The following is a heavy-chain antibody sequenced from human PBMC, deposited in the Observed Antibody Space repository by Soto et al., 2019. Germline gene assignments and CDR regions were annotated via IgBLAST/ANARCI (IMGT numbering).Heavy chain of an antibody. Sequence: EVQLLESGGGLVQPGGSLRLSCGASGFTFSSYGVIWVHQAPGKGLEWVSAISGSGGSIYYADSVKGRFTISRDNSKNSLYLQMNTLRAEDTAVYYCAKVPEVGATGGAFDYWGQGTLVTVSS. V-gene: IGHV3-23*01. D-gene: IGHD1-26*01. CDR2: ISGSGGSI. J-gene: IGHJ4*02. CDR1: GFTFSSYG. CDR3: AKVPEVGATGGAFDY.